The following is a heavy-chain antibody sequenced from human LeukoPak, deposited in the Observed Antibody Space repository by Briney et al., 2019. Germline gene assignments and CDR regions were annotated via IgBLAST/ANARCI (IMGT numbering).Heavy chain of an antibody. V-gene: IGHV4-61*02. CDR2: IYTSGST. CDR3: AIETYGDHYLHFDY. Sequence: SETLSLTCTVSGAYISSNNYYWSWIRQPAGKGLEWIGRIYTSGSTNYNPSLKSRVTISVDTSKNQFSLKLSSVTAADTAVYYCAIETYGDHYLHFDYWGQGTLVTVSS. D-gene: IGHD4-17*01. J-gene: IGHJ4*02. CDR1: GAYISSNNYY.